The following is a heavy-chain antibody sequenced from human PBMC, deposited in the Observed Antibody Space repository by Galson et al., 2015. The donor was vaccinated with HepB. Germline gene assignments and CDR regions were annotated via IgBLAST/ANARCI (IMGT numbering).Heavy chain of an antibody. V-gene: IGHV6-1*01. CDR2: TYYTSKWYN. CDR1: GDSVSSNSAH. CDR3: AREGNSLGH. J-gene: IGHJ4*02. D-gene: IGHD3-16*01. Sequence: CAISGDSVSSNSAHWHWIRQSPSRGLEWLGRTYYTSKWYNDYAISVKGRLTFNADTSKNQLSLQLNSVTPEDTAVYYCAREGNSLGHWGQGTLVTVSS.